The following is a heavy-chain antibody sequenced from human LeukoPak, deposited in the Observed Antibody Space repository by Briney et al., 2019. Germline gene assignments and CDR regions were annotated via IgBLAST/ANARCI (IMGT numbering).Heavy chain of an antibody. V-gene: IGHV1-18*01. CDR2: ISAYNGNT. CDR3: ARASGYSSGHDYFDY. CDR1: GYTFTSYD. D-gene: IGHD6-19*01. Sequence: GASVKVSCKASGYTFTSYDISWVRQAPGQGLEWMGWISAYNGNTNYAQKLQGRVTMTTDTSTSTAYMELRSLRSDDTAVYYCARASGYSSGHDYFDYWGQGTLVTVSS. J-gene: IGHJ4*02.